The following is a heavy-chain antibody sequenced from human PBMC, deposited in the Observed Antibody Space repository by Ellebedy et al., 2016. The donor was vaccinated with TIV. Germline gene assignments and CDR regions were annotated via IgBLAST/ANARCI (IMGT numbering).Heavy chain of an antibody. Sequence: GESLKISCAASGFTFSSYAMSWVRQAPGKGLEWVSAISGSGGSTYYADSVKGRFTISRDNSKNTLYLQINSLRGEDTAVYYCAKGMIAVAGLFDYWGQGTLVTVSS. V-gene: IGHV3-23*01. CDR2: ISGSGGST. J-gene: IGHJ4*02. CDR3: AKGMIAVAGLFDY. D-gene: IGHD6-19*01. CDR1: GFTFSSYA.